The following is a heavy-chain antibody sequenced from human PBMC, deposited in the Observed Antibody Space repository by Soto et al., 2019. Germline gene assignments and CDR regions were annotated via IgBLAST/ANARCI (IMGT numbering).Heavy chain of an antibody. CDR1: GGSFSNHA. Sequence: QVQLVQSGAEVKKPGSSVKVSCKASGGSFSNHAINWVRQAPGQGLEWMGGIIPIFGTTNHAQKFQARITVNADEFTSTAYMELSSLRSEDTAVYYCAATPYYYDRSGSEVEYYFDYWGQGTLVTVSS. D-gene: IGHD3-22*01. J-gene: IGHJ4*02. CDR3: AATPYYYDRSGSEVEYYFDY. CDR2: IIPIFGTT. V-gene: IGHV1-69*01.